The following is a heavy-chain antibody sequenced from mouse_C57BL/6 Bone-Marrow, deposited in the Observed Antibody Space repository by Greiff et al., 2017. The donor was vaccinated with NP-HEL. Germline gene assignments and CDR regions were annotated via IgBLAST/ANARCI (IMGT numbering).Heavy chain of an antibody. CDR1: GYTFTDYY. D-gene: IGHD4-1*01. Sequence: EVQLMESGPVLVKPGASVKMSCKASGYTFTDYYMNWVKQSHGKSLEWIGVINPYNGGTSYNQKFKGKATLTVDKSSSTAYMELNSLTSEDSAVYYCARSGGKTGSWFAYWGQGTLVTVSA. J-gene: IGHJ3*01. CDR2: INPYNGGT. CDR3: ARSGGKTGSWFAY. V-gene: IGHV1-19*01.